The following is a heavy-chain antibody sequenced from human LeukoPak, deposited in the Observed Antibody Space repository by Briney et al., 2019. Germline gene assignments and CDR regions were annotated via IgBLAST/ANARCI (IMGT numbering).Heavy chain of an antibody. J-gene: IGHJ4*02. D-gene: IGHD1-26*01. CDR1: GFMFSSYW. Sequence: PGGSLRLSCAASGFMFSSYWMSWVRQAPGKGLEWVSSISSSSSYIYYADSVKGRFTISRDNAKNSLYLQMNSLRAEDTAVYYCARASSGSGSYGLRISRGGAYWGQGTLVTVSS. V-gene: IGHV3-21*01. CDR2: ISSSSSYI. CDR3: ARASSGSGSYGLRISRGGAY.